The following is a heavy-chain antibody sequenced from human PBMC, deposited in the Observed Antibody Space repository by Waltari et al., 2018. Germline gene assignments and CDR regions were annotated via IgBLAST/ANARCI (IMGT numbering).Heavy chain of an antibody. CDR2: ISGSGGST. CDR3: AKMGYDFWSGQTYYFDY. Sequence: EVQLLESGGGLVQPGGSLRLSCAASGFTFSSYAMSWVRQAPGKGLEWVSAISGSGGSTYYADSVKGRFTISRDNSKNTLYLQMNSLRAEDTAVYYCAKMGYDFWSGQTYYFDYWGQGTLVTVSS. V-gene: IGHV3-23*01. CDR1: GFTFSSYA. J-gene: IGHJ4*02. D-gene: IGHD3-3*01.